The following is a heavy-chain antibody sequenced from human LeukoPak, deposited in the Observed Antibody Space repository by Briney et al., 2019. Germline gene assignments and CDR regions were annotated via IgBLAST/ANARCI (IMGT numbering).Heavy chain of an antibody. CDR3: ARGVYYDFWSGYSNYLYYYYGMDV. CDR2: INHSGST. J-gene: IGHJ6*02. CDR1: GGSFSGYY. V-gene: IGHV4-34*01. Sequence: TPSETLSLTCAVYGGSFSGYYWSWIRQPPGKGLEWIGEINHSGSTNYNPSLKSRVTISVDTSKNQFSLKLSSVTAADTAVYYCARGVYYDFWSGYSNYLYYYYGMDVWGQGTTVTVSS. D-gene: IGHD3-3*01.